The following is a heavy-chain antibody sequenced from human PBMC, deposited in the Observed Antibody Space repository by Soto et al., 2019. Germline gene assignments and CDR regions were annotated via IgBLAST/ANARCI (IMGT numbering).Heavy chain of an antibody. CDR2: INHSGST. D-gene: IGHD4-17*01. CDR1: GGSFSGYY. J-gene: IGHJ5*02. V-gene: IGHV4-34*01. Sequence: SETLSLTCAVYGGSFSGYYWSWIRQPPGKGLEWIGEINHSGSTNYNPSLKSRVTISVDTSKNQFSLKLSSVTAADTAVYYCARGNGPLNSGVTTLNWFDPWGQGTLVTVSS. CDR3: ARGNGPLNSGVTTLNWFDP.